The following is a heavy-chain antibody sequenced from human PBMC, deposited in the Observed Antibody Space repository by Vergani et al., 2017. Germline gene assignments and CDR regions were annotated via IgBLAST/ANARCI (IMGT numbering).Heavy chain of an antibody. Sequence: QVQLQQWGAGLLKPSETLSLTCAVYGGSFSGYYWSWIRQPPGKGLEWIGEINHSGSTNYNPSLKSRVTISVDTSKNQFSLQLSSVTAADTAVYYCARHAYYYDSSGYYFGYYYYYMDVWGKGTTVTVSS. CDR3: ARHAYYYDSSGYYFGYYYYYMDV. J-gene: IGHJ6*03. CDR2: INHSGST. CDR1: GGSFSGYY. V-gene: IGHV4-34*01. D-gene: IGHD3-22*01.